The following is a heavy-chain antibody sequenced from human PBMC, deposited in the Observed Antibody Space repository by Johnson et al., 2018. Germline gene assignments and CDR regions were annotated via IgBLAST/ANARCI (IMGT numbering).Heavy chain of an antibody. D-gene: IGHD4-17*01. V-gene: IGHV3-49*03. CDR1: GFTFGDYA. Sequence: EVQLLESGGGLVQPGRSLRLSCTASGFTFGDYAMSWFRQAPGKGLEWVGFIRSKAYGGTTEYAASVKGRFNISRDDSKSIAYLQMNSLKPEDTAVYYCTRFGYGYYVDAFDIWGQGTMVTVSS. J-gene: IGHJ3*02. CDR2: IRSKAYGGTT. CDR3: TRFGYGYYVDAFDI.